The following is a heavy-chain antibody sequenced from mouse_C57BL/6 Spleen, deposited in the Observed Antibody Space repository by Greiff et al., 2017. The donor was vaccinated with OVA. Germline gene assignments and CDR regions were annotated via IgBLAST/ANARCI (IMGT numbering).Heavy chain of an antibody. J-gene: IGHJ1*03. Sequence: VQLQQSGAELARPGASVKLSCKASGYTFTSYGISWVKQRTGQGLEWIGEIYPRSGNTYYNEKFKGKATLTADKSSSTAYMELRSLTSEDSAVYFCARSYYSNYEGYFDVWGTGTTVTVSS. CDR1: GYTFTSYG. CDR2: IYPRSGNT. D-gene: IGHD2-5*01. CDR3: ARSYYSNYEGYFDV. V-gene: IGHV1-81*01.